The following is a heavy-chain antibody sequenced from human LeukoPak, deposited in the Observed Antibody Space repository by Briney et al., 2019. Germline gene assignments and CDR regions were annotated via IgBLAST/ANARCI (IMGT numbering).Heavy chain of an antibody. D-gene: IGHD2-2*02. Sequence: ASVKVSCKGSGFTFTDSYMHWVRHAPGQGLELMGWINPNSGRTNSAQRFQGRVTMTTDTSVSTAYMELTRLRSDDTAVYYCARSDVLCSTTACYTIDSWGQGTLVTVSS. J-gene: IGHJ4*02. CDR1: GFTFTDSY. V-gene: IGHV1-2*02. CDR2: INPNSGRT. CDR3: ARSDVLCSTTACYTIDS.